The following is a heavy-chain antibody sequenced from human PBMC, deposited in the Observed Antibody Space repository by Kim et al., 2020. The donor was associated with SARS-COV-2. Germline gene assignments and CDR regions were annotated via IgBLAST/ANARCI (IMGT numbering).Heavy chain of an antibody. CDR1: GFTFSDYY. Sequence: GGSLRLSCAASGFTFSDYYMSWIRQAPGKGLEWVSYISSSGSTIYYADSVKGRFTISRDNAKNSLYLQMNSLRAEDTAVYYCARVGCSSTSCYGGYYYYGMDVWGQGTTVTVSS. D-gene: IGHD2-2*01. CDR2: ISSSGSTI. CDR3: ARVGCSSTSCYGGYYYYGMDV. J-gene: IGHJ6*02. V-gene: IGHV3-11*01.